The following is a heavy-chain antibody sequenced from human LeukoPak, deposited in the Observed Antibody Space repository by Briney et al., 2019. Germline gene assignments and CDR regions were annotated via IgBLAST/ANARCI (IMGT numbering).Heavy chain of an antibody. CDR3: ARGDDYYGSGFT. D-gene: IGHD3-10*01. V-gene: IGHV1-8*02. J-gene: IGHJ5*02. CDR1: GYTFTSYA. Sequence: ASVKVSCMASGYTFTSYAMHWMRQAPGQRLEWMGWMNPNSGNTGYAQKFQGRVTMTRNTSISTAYMELSSLRSEDTAVYYCARGDDYYGSGFTWGQGTLVTVSS. CDR2: MNPNSGNT.